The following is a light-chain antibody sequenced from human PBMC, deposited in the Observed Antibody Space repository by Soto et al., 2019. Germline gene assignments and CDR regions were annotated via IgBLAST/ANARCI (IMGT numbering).Light chain of an antibody. CDR3: QQFNSFPRT. V-gene: IGKV1-9*01. CDR2: AAS. CDR1: RGIANY. J-gene: IGKJ1*01. Sequence: GDRVTISCRASRGIANYLAWYQQKPGKAPKLLIYAASTLQSGVPSRFSGSGSGTEFTLTISSLQPEDFATYYCQQFNSFPRTFGQGTKVEIK.